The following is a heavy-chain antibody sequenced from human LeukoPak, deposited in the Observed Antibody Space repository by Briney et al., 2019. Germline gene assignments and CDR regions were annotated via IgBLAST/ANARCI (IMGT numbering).Heavy chain of an antibody. V-gene: IGHV3-21*01. CDR3: ARGEAAVGLQVAFDI. D-gene: IGHD3-16*01. CDR2: ISGSSSYI. J-gene: IGHJ3*02. Sequence: PGGSLRLSCAASGFTFSNYWMNWVRQAPGKGLEWVSSISGSSSYIYYADSVKGRFTISRDNAKNSLYLQMNSLRAEDTAVYYCARGEAAVGLQVAFDIWGQGTMVTVSS. CDR1: GFTFSNYW.